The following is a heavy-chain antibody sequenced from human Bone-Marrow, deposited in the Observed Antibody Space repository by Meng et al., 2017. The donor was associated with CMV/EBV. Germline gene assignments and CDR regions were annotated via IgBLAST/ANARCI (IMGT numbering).Heavy chain of an antibody. CDR3: AKGGGGHSSGWYGALDY. CDR2: IYSGGSRT. V-gene: IGHV3-23*03. Sequence: GESLKISCAASGFTFSSYAMSWVRQAPGKGLEWVSVIYSGGSRTYYADSVKGRFTISRDNSKNTLYLQMNSLRAEDTAVYYCAKGGGGHSSGWYGALDYWGQGTLVTVSS. CDR1: GFTFSSYA. J-gene: IGHJ4*02. D-gene: IGHD6-19*01.